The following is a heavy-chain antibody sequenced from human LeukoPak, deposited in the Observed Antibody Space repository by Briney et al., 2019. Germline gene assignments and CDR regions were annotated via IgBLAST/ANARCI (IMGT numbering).Heavy chain of an antibody. V-gene: IGHV3-53*01. Sequence: GGSLRLSCAVSGFTVRNNYMSWVRQAPGKGLECVSVIYSGGDTYYADSVKGRFTISRDNSKNTLYLQMNSLRAEDTAVFYCAKDRGYCSGGSCYFIDYWGQGTLVTVSS. CDR1: GFTVRNNY. J-gene: IGHJ4*02. CDR2: IYSGGDT. D-gene: IGHD2-15*01. CDR3: AKDRGYCSGGSCYFIDY.